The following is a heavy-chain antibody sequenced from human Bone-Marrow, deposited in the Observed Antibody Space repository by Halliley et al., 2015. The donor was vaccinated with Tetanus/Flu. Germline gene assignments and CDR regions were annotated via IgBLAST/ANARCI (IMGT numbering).Heavy chain of an antibody. D-gene: IGHD3-10*01. V-gene: IGHV4-4*01. CDR3: AGHLATRGTRGFDS. J-gene: IGHJ4*02. CDR1: AGSITTSNW. CDR2: IYHGGAF. Sequence: TLSLTCTVSAGSITTSNWWSWVRQPPGKGLEWIGEIYHGGAFNYAPALESRFSMSVDKSKNQFSLTLTSLNAADTAVYFCAGHLATRGTRGFDSWGQGVLVPVSS.